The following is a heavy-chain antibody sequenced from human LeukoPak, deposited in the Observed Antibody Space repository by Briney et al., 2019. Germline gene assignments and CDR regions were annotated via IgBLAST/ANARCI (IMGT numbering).Heavy chain of an antibody. CDR1: GGTFSSYA. CDR2: IIPIFGTA. V-gene: IGHV1-69*01. J-gene: IGHJ6*03. D-gene: IGHD3-16*01. CDR3: ARYPATRGGSYYYYMDV. Sequence: SVKVSCKASGGTFSSYAISWVRQAPGQGLEWMGGIIPIFGTANYAQKFQGRVTITADESTSTAYMELSSLRSEDTAVYYCARYPATRGGSYYYYMDVWGKGTTVTISS.